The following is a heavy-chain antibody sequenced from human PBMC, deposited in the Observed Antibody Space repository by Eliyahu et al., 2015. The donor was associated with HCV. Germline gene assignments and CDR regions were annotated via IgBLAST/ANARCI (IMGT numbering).Heavy chain of an antibody. Sequence: QPHLLQSGTEVKKPGASVKVSCKASGYSFTSYGITWMRQAPGQGLEWMGWINGKNGDTNYAQKFQGRITMTIETSTTTAYMELRSLRSDDTAVYFCARDIATKNYYYYGMDVWGQGTTVTVSS. D-gene: IGHD6-13*01. CDR2: INGKNGDT. J-gene: IGHJ6*02. CDR3: ARDIATKNYYYYGMDV. CDR1: GYSFTSYG. V-gene: IGHV1-18*01.